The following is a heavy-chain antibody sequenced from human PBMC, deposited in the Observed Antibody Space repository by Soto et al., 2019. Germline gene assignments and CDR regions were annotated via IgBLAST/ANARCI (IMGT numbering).Heavy chain of an antibody. CDR3: ARPSWYSDEYYFDY. CDR1: GFTSSSYG. J-gene: IGHJ4*02. Sequence: PGGSLRLSCAASGFTSSSYGMHWVRQAPGKGLEWVAVISYDGSNKYYADSVKGRFTISRDNSKNTLYLQMNSLRAEDTAVYYCARPSWYSDEYYFDYWGQGTLVTVSS. D-gene: IGHD6-13*01. V-gene: IGHV3-30*03. CDR2: ISYDGSNK.